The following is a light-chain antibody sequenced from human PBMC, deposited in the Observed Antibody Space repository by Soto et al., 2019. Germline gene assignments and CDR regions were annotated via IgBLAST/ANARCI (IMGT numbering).Light chain of an antibody. CDR3: CSYAGSYHFV. J-gene: IGLJ1*01. Sequence: QSARSHPLSVSWSPGHSVTISCTGTSSDVGGYNYVSWYQHHPGKAPKLMIYDVDKRPSGVPGRFSGSKSGNTASLTISGLQAEDEADYYCCSYAGSYHFVFGTGTKVTVL. V-gene: IGLV2-11*01. CDR1: SSDVGGYNY. CDR2: DVD.